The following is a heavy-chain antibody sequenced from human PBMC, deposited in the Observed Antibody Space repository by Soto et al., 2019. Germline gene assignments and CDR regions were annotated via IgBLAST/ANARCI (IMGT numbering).Heavy chain of an antibody. D-gene: IGHD5-12*01. V-gene: IGHV6-1*01. J-gene: IGHJ4*02. Sequence: SQTLSLTCAISGDSVSSNSAAWNWIRQSPSRGLEWLGRTYYRSKWYNDYAVSVKSRITINPDTSKNQFSLQLNSVTPEDTAVYYCARTWVGQSGWLQFTYYWGQGTLVTVSS. CDR1: GDSVSSNSAA. CDR3: ARTWVGQSGWLQFTYY. CDR2: TYYRSKWYN.